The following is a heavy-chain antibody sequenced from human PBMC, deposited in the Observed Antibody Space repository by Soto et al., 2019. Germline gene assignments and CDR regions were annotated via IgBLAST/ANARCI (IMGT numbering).Heavy chain of an antibody. CDR3: AKDHIPSTVSTPGY. D-gene: IGHD4-17*01. CDR2: ISDDGNNK. V-gene: IGHV3-30*18. J-gene: IGHJ4*02. Sequence: QVQLVESGGGVVQPGRSLRLSCGASGFTFSTYGMHWVRQAPGKGLAWGAGISDDGNNKYYADPVNGRFTIARDNSKNTLFLQMDSLSAEDSAVYYCAKDHIPSTVSTPGYWGQGTLVTVSS. CDR1: GFTFSTYG.